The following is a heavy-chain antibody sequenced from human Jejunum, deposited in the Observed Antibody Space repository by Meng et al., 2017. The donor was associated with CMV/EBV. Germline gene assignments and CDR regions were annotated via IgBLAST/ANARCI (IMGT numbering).Heavy chain of an antibody. CDR3: AKFPIYDSSDHYDY. CDR2: IRHDGSDT. CDR1: GININYYG. V-gene: IGHV3-30*02. Sequence: VGAGGGSCQPGWPLGLSCATSGININYYGIQWVRQVPGKGLEWVAFIRHDGSDTYYADFVKGRFAISRDSFEDTLFLQMNSLGAEDTAMYYCAKFPIYDSSDHYDYWGQGTLVTVSS. J-gene: IGHJ4*02. D-gene: IGHD3-22*01.